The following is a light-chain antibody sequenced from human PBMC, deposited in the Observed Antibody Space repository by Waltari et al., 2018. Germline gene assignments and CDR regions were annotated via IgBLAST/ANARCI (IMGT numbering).Light chain of an antibody. CDR2: RNN. CDR3: AAWDDSLYEV. J-gene: IGLJ3*02. V-gene: IGLV1-47*01. Sequence: QSVLTQPPSASGTPGQTVNIACSGSSSNIGSNFVYWYQQLPGTAPKLLIYRNNQRPSGVPDRFSGSKSGTSASLAISGPRSEDEADYYCAAWDDSLYEVFGGGTKLTVL. CDR1: SSNIGSNF.